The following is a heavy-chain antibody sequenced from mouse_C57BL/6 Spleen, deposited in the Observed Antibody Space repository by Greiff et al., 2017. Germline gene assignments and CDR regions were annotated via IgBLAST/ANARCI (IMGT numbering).Heavy chain of an antibody. CDR3: ARYTTVVAPSMDY. CDR2: INPGSGGT. J-gene: IGHJ4*01. Sequence: QVHVKQSGAELVRPGTSVKVSCKASGYAFTNYLIEWVKQRPGQGLEWIGVINPGSGGTNYNEKFKGKATLTADKSSSTAYMQLSSLTSEDSAVYFCARYTTVVAPSMDYWGQGTSVTVSS. V-gene: IGHV1-54*01. CDR1: GYAFTNYL. D-gene: IGHD1-1*01.